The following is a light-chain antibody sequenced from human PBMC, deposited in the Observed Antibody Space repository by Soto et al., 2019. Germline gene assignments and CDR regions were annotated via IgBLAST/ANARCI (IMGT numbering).Light chain of an antibody. CDR1: SSDVGAYNY. J-gene: IGLJ3*02. CDR3: SSYTTRSTLV. CDR2: EVT. Sequence: QSALTQPASVSGSPGQSITISCTGTSSDVGAYNYLSWYQQHPGKAPKLMIYEVTNRPSGVSNRFSGSKSGNTASLTISGLQAEDEADYYCSSYTTRSTLVFGGGTKVTVL. V-gene: IGLV2-14*01.